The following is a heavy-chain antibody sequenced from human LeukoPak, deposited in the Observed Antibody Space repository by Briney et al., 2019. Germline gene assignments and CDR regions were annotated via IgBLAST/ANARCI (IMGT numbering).Heavy chain of an antibody. CDR2: ILSSGLT. J-gene: IGHJ4*02. CDR3: ARSPDSDRHDY. V-gene: IGHV4-4*08. Sequence: PGGSLRLSCAASGFTFSSYGMSWIRQSPGKGLEWIGNILSSGLTHYNPSLKSRVTISGDTSRNQFSLKVTSVTGADTAVYFCARSPDSDRHDYWGQGILVIVSS. CDR1: GFTFSSYG. D-gene: IGHD3-9*01.